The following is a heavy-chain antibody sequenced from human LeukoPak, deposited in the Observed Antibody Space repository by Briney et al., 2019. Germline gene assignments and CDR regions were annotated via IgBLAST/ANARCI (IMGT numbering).Heavy chain of an antibody. CDR3: ARRHVEYSSSSDPYYFDY. D-gene: IGHD6-6*01. V-gene: IGHV4-59*11. CDR2: IYYSGSA. Sequence: SETLSLTCTVAGGSISSHYWGWIRQPPGKGLEWIGYIYYSGSAHYPPSLKRRVSISVDTSKNQFSLKLSSVTAADTAVYYCARRHVEYSSSSDPYYFDYWGQGTLVTVSS. CDR1: GGSISSHY. J-gene: IGHJ4*02.